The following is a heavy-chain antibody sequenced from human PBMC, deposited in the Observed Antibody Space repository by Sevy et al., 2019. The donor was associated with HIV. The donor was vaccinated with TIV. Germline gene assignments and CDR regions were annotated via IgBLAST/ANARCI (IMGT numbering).Heavy chain of an antibody. CDR1: GGSFSGYY. CDR2: INHRGST. Sequence: SETLSLTCAVYGGSFSGYYWSWIRQPPGKGLEWIGEINHRGSTNYNPSLKSRVTISVDTSKNQFSLKLSSVTAADTAVYYCGSYSSSWYVGNYYYGMDVWGQGTTVTVSS. J-gene: IGHJ6*02. D-gene: IGHD6-13*01. V-gene: IGHV4-34*01. CDR3: GSYSSSWYVGNYYYGMDV.